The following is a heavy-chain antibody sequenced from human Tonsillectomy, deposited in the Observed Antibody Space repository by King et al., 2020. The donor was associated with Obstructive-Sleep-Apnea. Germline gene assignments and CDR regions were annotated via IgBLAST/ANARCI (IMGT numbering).Heavy chain of an antibody. Sequence: VQLVESGAEVKKPGASVKVSRKASGYTFTSYGISWVRQAPGQGLEWMGWISAYNGNTNYAQKLQGRVTMTTDTSTSTAYMGLRSLRSDDTAVYYCARDRLAATYNWFDPWGQGTLVTVSS. J-gene: IGHJ5*02. CDR3: ARDRLAATYNWFDP. V-gene: IGHV1-18*01. CDR2: ISAYNGNT. D-gene: IGHD6-13*01. CDR1: GYTFTSYG.